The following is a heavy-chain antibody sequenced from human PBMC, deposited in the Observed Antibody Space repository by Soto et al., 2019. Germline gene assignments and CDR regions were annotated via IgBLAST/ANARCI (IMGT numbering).Heavy chain of an antibody. CDR2: INHSGST. CDR1: GGSFSGYY. D-gene: IGHD3-22*01. CDR3: ARAINYYDSSGYYLSYYGMDV. J-gene: IGHJ6*02. V-gene: IGHV4-34*01. Sequence: SETLSLTCAVYGGSFSGYYCSWIRQPPGKGLEWIGEINHSGSTNYNPSLKSRVTISVDTSKNQFSLKLSSVTAADTAVYYCARAINYYDSSGYYLSYYGMDVWGQGTTVTVSS.